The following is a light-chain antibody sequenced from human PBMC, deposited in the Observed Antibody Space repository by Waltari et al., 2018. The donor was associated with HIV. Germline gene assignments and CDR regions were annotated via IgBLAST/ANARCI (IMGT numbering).Light chain of an antibody. Sequence: QSALTQPPSASGSPGQSVTISCTGTSSDVAGYNYVSWYPQHPGKAPIPIIYEVSKRPSGVPDRFSGSKSGNTVALTVSGLQAEDEADYYGSSYAGNNRVFGGGTKLTVL. V-gene: IGLV2-8*01. J-gene: IGLJ3*02. CDR1: SSDVAGYNY. CDR2: EVS. CDR3: SSYAGNNRV.